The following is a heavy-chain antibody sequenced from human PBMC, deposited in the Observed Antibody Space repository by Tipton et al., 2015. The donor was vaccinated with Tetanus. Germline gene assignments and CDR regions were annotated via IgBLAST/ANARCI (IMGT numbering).Heavy chain of an antibody. CDR2: ISYDGSNK. J-gene: IGHJ6*02. D-gene: IGHD3-3*01. Sequence: SLRLSCAASGFTFSSYAMHWVRQAPGKGLEWVAVISYDGSNKYYADSVKGRFTISRDNSKNTLYLQMNSLRAEDTAVYYCAGDRGDDFWSGYLNYYYGMDVWGQGTTVTVSS. CDR3: AGDRGDDFWSGYLNYYYGMDV. V-gene: IGHV3-30-3*01. CDR1: GFTFSSYA.